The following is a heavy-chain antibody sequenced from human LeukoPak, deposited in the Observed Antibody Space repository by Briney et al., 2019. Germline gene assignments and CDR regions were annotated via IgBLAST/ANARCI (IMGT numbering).Heavy chain of an antibody. J-gene: IGHJ4*02. V-gene: IGHV4-34*01. CDR2: INHSGST. D-gene: IGHD5-24*01. CDR1: GGSFSGYY. Sequence: SETLSLTCAVYGGSFSGYYWSWIRQPPGKGLEWIGEINHSGSTNYNPSLKSRVTISVDTSKNQFSLKLSSVTAADTAVYCCARRPGRWLQFVFFDYWGQGTLVTVSS. CDR3: ARRPGRWLQFVFFDY.